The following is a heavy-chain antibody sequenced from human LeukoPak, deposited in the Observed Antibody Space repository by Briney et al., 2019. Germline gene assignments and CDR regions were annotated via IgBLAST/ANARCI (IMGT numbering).Heavy chain of an antibody. J-gene: IGHJ4*02. CDR2: INRDGTGT. Sequence: GGSLRLSCAPSGFIFTDYWFHWVRQTPGQGLVWVAAINRDGTGTSHADSVRGRFTVSRDNAKNTLYLQLNSLRADDTAVYYCARGLSYAVAYGDYWGQGTLVTVSS. D-gene: IGHD6-19*01. CDR1: GFIFTDYW. V-gene: IGHV3-74*01. CDR3: ARGLSYAVAYGDY.